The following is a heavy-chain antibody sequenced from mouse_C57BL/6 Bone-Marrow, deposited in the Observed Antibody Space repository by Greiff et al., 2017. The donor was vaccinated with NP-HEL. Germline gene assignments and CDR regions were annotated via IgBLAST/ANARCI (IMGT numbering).Heavy chain of an antibody. J-gene: IGHJ4*01. Sequence: EVKVVESGGGLVQPGGSLKLSCAASGFTFSDYYMYWVRQTPEKRLEWVAYISNGGGSTYYPDTVKGRFTISRDNAKNTLYLQMSRLKSEDTAMYYCARPSLSLYAMDDWGQGTSVTVSS. D-gene: IGHD1-1*01. CDR2: ISNGGGST. CDR3: ARPSLSLYAMDD. CDR1: GFTFSDYY. V-gene: IGHV5-12*01.